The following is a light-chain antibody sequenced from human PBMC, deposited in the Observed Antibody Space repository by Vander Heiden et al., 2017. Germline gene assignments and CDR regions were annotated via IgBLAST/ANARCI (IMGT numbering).Light chain of an antibody. Sequence: QLVLTHSPSASASLGASVNLTCALSSGHNTYAIAWHQQQPEKGPRFLMKITSAGSHSKGDGIPDRFSGSSSGSERYLTISSLQSDDEADYYCQTWGPGFVIFGGGTKLTVL. J-gene: IGLJ2*01. CDR2: ITSAGSH. CDR3: QTWGPGFVI. V-gene: IGLV4-69*01. CDR1: SGHNTYA.